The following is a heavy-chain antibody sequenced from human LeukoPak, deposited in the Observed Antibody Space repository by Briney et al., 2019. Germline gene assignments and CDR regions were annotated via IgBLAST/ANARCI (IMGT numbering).Heavy chain of an antibody. CDR1: GYRFTSSW. V-gene: IGHV5-51*07. J-gene: IGHJ6*02. CDR3: ARSTSDYYGLGV. CDR2: IYPGDSDT. Sequence: GESLKISCKGSGYRFTSSWISWVHQMPGKGLEWMGIIYPGDSDTRYSPSFQGQVTISADKSISTAYLQLSSLKASDTAIYYCARSTSDYYGLGVWGQGTTVTVSS.